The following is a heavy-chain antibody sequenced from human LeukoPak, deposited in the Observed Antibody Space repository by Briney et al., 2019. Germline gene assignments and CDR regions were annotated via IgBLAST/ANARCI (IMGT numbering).Heavy chain of an antibody. CDR1: GFTFSSYS. CDR2: ISSSSSYI. J-gene: IGHJ5*02. Sequence: GGSLRLSCAASGFTFSSYSMNWVRQAPGKGLEWVSSISSSSSYIYYADSVKGRFTISRDNAKNSLYLQMNSLRAEDTAVYYCARDWHYYDSSGFAWGQGTLVTVSS. D-gene: IGHD3-22*01. CDR3: ARDWHYYDSSGFA. V-gene: IGHV3-21*01.